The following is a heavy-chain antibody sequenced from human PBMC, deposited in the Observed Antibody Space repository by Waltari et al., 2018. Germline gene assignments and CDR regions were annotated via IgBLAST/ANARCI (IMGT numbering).Heavy chain of an antibody. CDR2: VDPEDGET. CDR1: GYTFTDYY. J-gene: IGHJ3*02. D-gene: IGHD3-9*01. CDR3: ATSSPDFDWGEGSAFDI. V-gene: IGHV1-69-2*01. Sequence: EVQLVQSGAEVKKPGATVKISCKASGYTFTDYYMNWVQQAPGKGLEWMGRVDPEDGETIYAEKFQGRVTITADTSTDTAYMELSSLRSEDTAVYYCATSSPDFDWGEGSAFDIWGQGTMVTVSS.